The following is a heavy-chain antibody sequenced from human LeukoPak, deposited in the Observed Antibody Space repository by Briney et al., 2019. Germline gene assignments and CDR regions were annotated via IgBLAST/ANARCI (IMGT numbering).Heavy chain of an antibody. Sequence: SETLSLTCAVYGGSFSGYYWTWIRQPPGKGLEWIGEVYHSGNTNYSPSLKSRITISVDTSKNQFSLRLRSATAADTAVYYCARDALILDYWGQGTLVTVSS. CDR1: GGSFSGYY. J-gene: IGHJ4*02. CDR2: VYHSGNT. CDR3: ARDALILDY. D-gene: IGHD2-8*01. V-gene: IGHV4-34*01.